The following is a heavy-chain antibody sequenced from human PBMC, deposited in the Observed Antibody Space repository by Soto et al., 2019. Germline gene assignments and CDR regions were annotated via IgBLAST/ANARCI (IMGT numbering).Heavy chain of an antibody. V-gene: IGHV3-23*01. D-gene: IGHD1-1*01. CDR2: ISGSGGSI. Sequence: EVQLLESGGGLVQPGGSLRLSCAASGFTFSTYAMNWVRQAPGNGLEWVSAISGSGGSIHYADSVKGRFTISRDNSKNTLYLQMNSLRDEDTAVYHCVKGYWKGDVWGQGTTV. CDR1: GFTFSTYA. CDR3: VKGYWKGDV. J-gene: IGHJ6*02.